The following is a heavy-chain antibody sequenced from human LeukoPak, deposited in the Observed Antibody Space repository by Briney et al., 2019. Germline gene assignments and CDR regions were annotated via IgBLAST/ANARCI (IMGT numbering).Heavy chain of an antibody. CDR1: GGSISSGGYS. CDR3: ARDNGDYGLGY. D-gene: IGHD4-17*01. CDR2: IYHSGST. J-gene: IGHJ4*02. V-gene: IGHV4-30-2*01. Sequence: SQTLSLTCAVSGGSISSGGYSWSWIRQPPWKGLEWIGYIYHSGSTYYNPSLKSRATISVDRSKNQFSLKLSSVTAADTAVYYCARDNGDYGLGYWGQGTLVTVSS.